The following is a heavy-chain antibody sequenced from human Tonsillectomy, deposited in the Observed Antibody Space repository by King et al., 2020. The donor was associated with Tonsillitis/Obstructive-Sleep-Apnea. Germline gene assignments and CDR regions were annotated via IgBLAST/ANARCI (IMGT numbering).Heavy chain of an antibody. Sequence: QLQESGPGLVKPSETLSLTCSVSGGSMSRYYWSWIRQPPGKGLEWIGYIFYSGSTNYNPSLKSRVTISVDTSKNQFSLNLGPVTAADTAVYYCAGDEWGLQSGYFDLWGRGTLVTGSS. CDR2: IFYSGST. CDR1: GGSMSRYY. J-gene: IGHJ2*01. V-gene: IGHV4-59*01. CDR3: AGDEWGLQSGYFDL. D-gene: IGHD3-16*01.